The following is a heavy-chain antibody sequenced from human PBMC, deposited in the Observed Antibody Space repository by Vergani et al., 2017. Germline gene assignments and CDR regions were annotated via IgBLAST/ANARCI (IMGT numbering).Heavy chain of an antibody. CDR3: ASASSGWDRVWFYYYYYMDV. D-gene: IGHD6-19*01. CDR2: ISGSGVSA. V-gene: IGHV3-23*01. J-gene: IGHJ6*03. Sequence: EVQLLESGGGLVQPGGSLRLTCAASEFTFSNYAMNWVRQAPGKGLEWVSGISGSGVSAYYTDSVKGRFTISRDNAKNSLYLQMNSLRAEDTAVYYCASASSGWDRVWFYYYYYMDVWGKGTTVTVSS. CDR1: EFTFSNYA.